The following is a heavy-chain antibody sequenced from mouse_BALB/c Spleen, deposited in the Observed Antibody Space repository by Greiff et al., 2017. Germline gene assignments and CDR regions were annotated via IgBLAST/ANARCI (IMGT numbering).Heavy chain of an antibody. Sequence: EVQGVESGGGLVQPGGSLKLSCAASGFTFSSYTMFWVRQTPEKRLEWVAYISNGGGSTYYPDTVKGRFTISRDNAKNTLYLQMSSLKSEDTAMYYCARLLLRSFAYWGQGTLVTVSA. J-gene: IGHJ3*01. D-gene: IGHD1-1*01. CDR3: ARLLLRSFAY. V-gene: IGHV5-12-2*01. CDR1: GFTFSSYT. CDR2: ISNGGGST.